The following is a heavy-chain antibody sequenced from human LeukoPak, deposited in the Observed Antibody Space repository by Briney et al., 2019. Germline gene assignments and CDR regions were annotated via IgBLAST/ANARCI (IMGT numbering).Heavy chain of an antibody. D-gene: IGHD3-22*01. Sequence: ASVWVSCKHSGYTFTGNYRQSGRQAPGQGLEWMGWINPNSGGTNYAQKFQGRVTMTRDTSISTAYMELSRLRSDDTAVYYCARGGQYVLHYDSSGYPPRGHWGQGTLVTVSS. CDR1: GYTFTGNY. CDR2: INPNSGGT. CDR3: ARGGQYVLHYDSSGYPPRGH. J-gene: IGHJ4*02. V-gene: IGHV1-2*02.